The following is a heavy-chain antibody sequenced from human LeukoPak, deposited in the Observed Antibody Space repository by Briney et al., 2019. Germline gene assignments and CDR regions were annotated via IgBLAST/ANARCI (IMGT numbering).Heavy chain of an antibody. J-gene: IGHJ4*02. Sequence: PGGSLRLSCAASGFTFSTYWMYWVRQAPGKGLVWVSRINPDGSITSYADSVKGRFTISRDNAKNTLYVQMNSLRAEDKAVYYCARGITGATDYWGQGTLVTVSS. V-gene: IGHV3-74*01. CDR1: GFTFSTYW. D-gene: IGHD1-20*01. CDR3: ARGITGATDY. CDR2: INPDGSIT.